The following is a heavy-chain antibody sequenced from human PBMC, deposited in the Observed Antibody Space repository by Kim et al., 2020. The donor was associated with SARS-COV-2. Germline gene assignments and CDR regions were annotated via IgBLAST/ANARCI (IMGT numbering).Heavy chain of an antibody. CDR2: IYYSGST. J-gene: IGHJ5*02. D-gene: IGHD2-2*02. CDR3: ARAPIVVVPAAIRRLAWFDP. Sequence: SETLSLTCTVSGGSISSGGYYWSWIRQHPGKGLEWIGYIYYSGSTYYNPSLKSRVTISVDTSKNQFSLKLSSVTAADTAVYYCARAPIVVVPAAIRRLAWFDPWGQGTLVTVSS. V-gene: IGHV4-31*03. CDR1: GGSISSGGYY.